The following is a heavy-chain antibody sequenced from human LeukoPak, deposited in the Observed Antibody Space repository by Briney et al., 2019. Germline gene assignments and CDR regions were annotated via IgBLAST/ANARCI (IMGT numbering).Heavy chain of an antibody. V-gene: IGHV3-23*01. J-gene: IGHJ4*02. CDR1: GFTFSSYA. CDR2: ISGSGGST. D-gene: IGHD5-12*01. CDR3: ASRHSGYDSVRY. Sequence: GRSLRLSCAASGFTFSSYAMSWVRQAPGKGLEWVSAISGSGGSTYYADSVKGRFTISRDNSKNTLYLQMNSLRAEDTAVYYCASRHSGYDSVRYWGQGTLVTVSS.